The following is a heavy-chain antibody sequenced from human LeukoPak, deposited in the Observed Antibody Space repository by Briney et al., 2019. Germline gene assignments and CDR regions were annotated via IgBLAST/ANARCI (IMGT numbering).Heavy chain of an antibody. CDR2: ISSNGNRA. Sequence: GGSLRLSCSASGFTFSSYSMHWVRQAPGKVLEYVSAISSNGNRAYYADSVKGRFTISRDNSKNTLYLQMSSLRAEDTAVYYCVKGSGSGWYGYWGQGTLVTVSS. CDR1: GFTFSSYS. D-gene: IGHD6-19*01. V-gene: IGHV3-64D*08. J-gene: IGHJ4*02. CDR3: VKGSGSGWYGY.